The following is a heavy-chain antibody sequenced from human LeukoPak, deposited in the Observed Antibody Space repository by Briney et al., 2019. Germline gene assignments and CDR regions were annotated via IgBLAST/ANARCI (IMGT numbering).Heavy chain of an antibody. CDR1: GFTFSSYA. CDR3: AKGSYYYDSAHFFYY. D-gene: IGHD3-22*01. CDR2: LSGSGGNT. J-gene: IGHJ4*02. V-gene: IGHV3-23*01. Sequence: PGGSLRLSCAASGFTFSSYAMSWVRQAPGKGLEWVSTLSGSGGNTYYADSVKGRVTISRDNSKNTLYLQMNSLRAEDTAVYHCAKGSYYYDSAHFFYYWGQGPLVTVSS.